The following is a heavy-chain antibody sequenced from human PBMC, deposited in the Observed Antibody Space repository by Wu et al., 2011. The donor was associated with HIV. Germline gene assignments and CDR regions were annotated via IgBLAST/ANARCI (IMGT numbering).Heavy chain of an antibody. D-gene: IGHD3-10*01. CDR2: HPYLGTT. Sequence: EVKTPGSSVKVVLQGVLEAPSATMLSAGCDRPLDKGLSGWKDHPYLGTTNYAQKFQGRVTITADESTSTVYMELSSLRSEDTAVYYCARGSGLGSYFDLWGQGTLVPVSS. CDR1: EAPSATML. V-gene: IGHV1-69*11. CDR3: ARGSGLGSYFDL. J-gene: IGHJ4*02.